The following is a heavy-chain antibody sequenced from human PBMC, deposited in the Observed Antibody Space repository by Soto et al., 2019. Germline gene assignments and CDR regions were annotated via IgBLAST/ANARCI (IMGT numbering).Heavy chain of an antibody. CDR2: INSGSSTI. J-gene: IGHJ4*02. D-gene: IGHD5-12*01. CDR1: GLTFTGYS. CDR3: ARAGGATMATMYFDL. Sequence: EVQLVESGGGLIQPGGSLRLSCAVSGLTFTGYSMNWVRQAPGKGLEWVSFINSGSSTIFYADSVNGRFTISRDNAKNSLHLEMNSMRDEEAPVYYGARAGGATMATMYFDLWGQGTLVTLSS. V-gene: IGHV3-48*02.